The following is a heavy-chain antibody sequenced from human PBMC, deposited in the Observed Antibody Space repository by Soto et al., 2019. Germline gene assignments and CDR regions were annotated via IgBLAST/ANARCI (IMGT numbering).Heavy chain of an antibody. J-gene: IGHJ4*02. D-gene: IGHD3-3*01. Sequence: QVQLVESGGRLVQPGGSLRLSCAVSGFTFSDYYMYWIRQAPGKGLEWVSYISSSGTTIYYADSVKGRFTISRDNAKNSLYLQMNSLRAEDTAVYYCARQYDFWSAYYGVMGWRGAISGRSLWGQGTLVTVSS. CDR2: ISSSGTTI. CDR1: GFTFSDYY. V-gene: IGHV3-11*01. CDR3: ARQYDFWSAYYGVMGWRGAISGRSL.